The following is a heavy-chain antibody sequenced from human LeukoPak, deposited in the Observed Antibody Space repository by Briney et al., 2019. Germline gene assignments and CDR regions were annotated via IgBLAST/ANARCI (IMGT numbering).Heavy chain of an antibody. J-gene: IGHJ4*02. D-gene: IGHD6-19*01. CDR3: AGTGSGWYSFDY. CDR1: GFTFSSYE. V-gene: IGHV3-48*03. CDR2: ISSSGSTI. Sequence: GGSLRLSCAASGFTFSSYEMNWVRQAPGKGLEWVSYISSSGSTIYYADSVKGRFTISRDNAKNSLYLQMNSLRAEDTAVYYCAGTGSGWYSFDYWGQGTLVTVSS.